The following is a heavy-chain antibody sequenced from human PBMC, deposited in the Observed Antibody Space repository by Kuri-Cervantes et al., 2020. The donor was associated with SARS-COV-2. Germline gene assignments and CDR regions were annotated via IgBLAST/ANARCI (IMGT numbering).Heavy chain of an antibody. CDR3: ARPYCSSTTCYDGTFDS. D-gene: IGHD2-2*01. CDR2: IIPLFGTT. Sequence: SVKVSCKASVGTFSSYAVTWVRQAPGQGLEWMGRIIPLFGTTIYAQKLRGRVTITADKSTNTAYMELSSLRSEDTAVYYCARPYCSSTTCYDGTFDSWGQGTLVTVSS. J-gene: IGHJ4*02. CDR1: VGTFSSYA. V-gene: IGHV1-69*06.